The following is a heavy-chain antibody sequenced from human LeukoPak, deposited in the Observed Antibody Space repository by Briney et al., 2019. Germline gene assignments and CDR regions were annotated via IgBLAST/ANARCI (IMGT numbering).Heavy chain of an antibody. D-gene: IGHD3-3*01. CDR1: GFTFSSHW. J-gene: IGHJ4*02. CDR3: ARGGYDFWSGYFDY. Sequence: GGSLRLSCAASGFTFSSHWMSWVRQAPGKGLEWVSYISSSGSTIYYADSVKGRFTISRDNAKNSLYLQMNSLRAEDTAVYYCARGGYDFWSGYFDYWGQGTLVTVSS. CDR2: ISSSGSTI. V-gene: IGHV3-48*04.